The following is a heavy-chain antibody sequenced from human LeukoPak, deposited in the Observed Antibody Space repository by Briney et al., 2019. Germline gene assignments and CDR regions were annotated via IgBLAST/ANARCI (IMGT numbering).Heavy chain of an antibody. CDR2: ISGSGGST. CDR1: GFTFSSYA. Sequence: GGSLRLSCAASGFTFSSYAMSWVRQAPGKGLEWVSAISGSGGSTYYADSVKGRFTVSRDNSKNTLYLQMNSLRAEDTAVYYCAKSLGVVRGVYLWGQGTLVTVSS. V-gene: IGHV3-23*01. D-gene: IGHD3-10*01. J-gene: IGHJ4*02. CDR3: AKSLGVVRGVYL.